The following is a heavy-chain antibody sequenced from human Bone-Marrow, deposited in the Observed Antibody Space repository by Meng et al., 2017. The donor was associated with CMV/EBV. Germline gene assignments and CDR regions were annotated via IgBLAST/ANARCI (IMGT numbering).Heavy chain of an antibody. V-gene: IGHV3-30*02. D-gene: IGHD5-18*01. J-gene: IGHJ6*02. CDR2: IRYDGSNK. Sequence: GESLRISCAASGFTFSSYGMHWVRQAPGKGLEWVAFIRYDGSNKYYADSVKGRFTISRDNSKNTLYLQMNSLRAEDTAVYYCAKDHTAMVFYYYFGMDVWGQGTTVTVSS. CDR1: GFTFSSYG. CDR3: AKDHTAMVFYYYFGMDV.